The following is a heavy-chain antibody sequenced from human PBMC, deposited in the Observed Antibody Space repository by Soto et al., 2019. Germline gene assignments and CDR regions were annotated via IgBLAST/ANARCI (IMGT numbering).Heavy chain of an antibody. Sequence: LSLTCTVSGGSISSGDYYWSWIRQPPGKGLEWIGYIYYSGSTYYNPSLKSRVTISVDTSKNQFSLKLSSVTAADTAVYYCARERVVVVAATQYYYYGMDVWGQGTTVTVSS. CDR3: ARERVVVVAATQYYYYGMDV. CDR2: IYYSGST. CDR1: GGSISSGDYY. V-gene: IGHV4-30-4*01. J-gene: IGHJ6*02. D-gene: IGHD2-15*01.